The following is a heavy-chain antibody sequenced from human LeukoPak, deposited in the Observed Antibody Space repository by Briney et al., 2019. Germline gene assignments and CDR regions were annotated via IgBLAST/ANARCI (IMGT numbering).Heavy chain of an antibody. CDR1: RFIISDYW. CDR2: IKQDGSEK. V-gene: IGHV3-7*01. J-gene: IGHJ3*01. Sequence: PGGSLRLSCVASRFIISDYWMNWVRQAPGKGLEWVANIKQDGSEKYYVDSVKGRFTISRDNAKNSVYLQMNSLRAEDTAVYYCARGFDGANAFDLWGQGTLVTVPS. CDR3: ARGFDGANAFDL.